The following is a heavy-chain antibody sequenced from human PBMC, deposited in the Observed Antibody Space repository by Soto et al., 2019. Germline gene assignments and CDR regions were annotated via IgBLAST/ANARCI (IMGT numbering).Heavy chain of an antibody. CDR2: ISSSSSTI. CDR1: GFTFSSYS. J-gene: IGHJ4*02. CDR3: ARTERAYGDYGSYFDY. D-gene: IGHD4-17*01. Sequence: EVQLVESGGGLVQPGGPLRLSCAASGFTFSSYSMNWVRQAPGKGLEWVSYISSSSSTIYYADSVKGRFTISRDNAKNSLYLQMNSLRAEDTAVYYCARTERAYGDYGSYFDYWGQGTLVTVSS. V-gene: IGHV3-48*01.